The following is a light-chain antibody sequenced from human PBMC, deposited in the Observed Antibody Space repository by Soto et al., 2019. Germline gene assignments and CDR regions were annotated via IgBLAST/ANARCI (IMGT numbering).Light chain of an antibody. CDR1: QSVLSNSNNKNN. J-gene: IGKJ4*01. CDR3: QQYSSPPLT. V-gene: IGKV4-1*01. CDR2: WAS. Sequence: DIVMTQSPDSLAVSLGERATINCKSSQSVLSNSNNKNNLAWYQQKPGQPPKLLIYWASTRESGGPDRFTGSGSGTDFTLTINGLQAEDVAVYYCQQYSSPPLTFGGGTKVEIK.